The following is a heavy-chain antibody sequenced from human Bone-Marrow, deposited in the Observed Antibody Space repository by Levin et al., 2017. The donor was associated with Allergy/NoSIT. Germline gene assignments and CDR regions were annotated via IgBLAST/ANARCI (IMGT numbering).Heavy chain of an antibody. D-gene: IGHD3-22*01. Sequence: ASETLSLTCTVSGGSVSSGSYYWSWIRQPPGKGLEWIGYIYYSGSTNYNPSLKSRVTISVDTSKNQFSLKLSSVTAADTAVYYCAREEKHYDSSGYPTRNFDYWGQGTLVTVSS. J-gene: IGHJ4*02. CDR3: AREEKHYDSSGYPTRNFDY. CDR1: GGSVSSGSYY. CDR2: IYYSGST. V-gene: IGHV4-61*01.